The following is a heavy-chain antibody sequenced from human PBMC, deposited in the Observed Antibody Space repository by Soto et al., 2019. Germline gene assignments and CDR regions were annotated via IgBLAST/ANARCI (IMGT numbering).Heavy chain of an antibody. CDR2: ISYDGSNK. D-gene: IGHD4-17*01. Sequence: QVQLVESGGGVVQPGRSLRLSCAASGFTFSSYGIHGVRQAPGKGLEWVAVISYDGSNKYYADSVKGRFTISRDNSKNTLYLQMNSLRAEDTAVYYCAKNYGDYRGGIDYWGQGTLVTVSS. J-gene: IGHJ4*02. V-gene: IGHV3-30*18. CDR3: AKNYGDYRGGIDY. CDR1: GFTFSSYG.